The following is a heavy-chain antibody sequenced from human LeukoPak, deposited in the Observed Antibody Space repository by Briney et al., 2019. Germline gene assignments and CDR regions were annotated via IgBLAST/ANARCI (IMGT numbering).Heavy chain of an antibody. CDR2: IYYSGST. D-gene: IGHD3-9*01. J-gene: IGHJ4*02. CDR3: ARGPGYYDILTGLDY. Sequence: PSETLSLTCPVSGGSISSYYWSWIRQPPGKGLEWIGYIYYSGSTNYNPSLKSRVTISVDTSKNQFSLKLSSVTAADTAVYYCARGPGYYDILTGLDYWGQGTLVTGSS. V-gene: IGHV4-59*01. CDR1: GGSISSYY.